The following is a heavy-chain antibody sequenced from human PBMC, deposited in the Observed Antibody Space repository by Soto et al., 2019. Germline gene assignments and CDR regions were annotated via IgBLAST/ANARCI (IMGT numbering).Heavy chain of an antibody. CDR2: IIPIFGTA. V-gene: IGHV1-69*13. CDR1: GGTFSSYS. J-gene: IGHJ5*02. CDR3: ARGYDFWSGYYSDVNWFDP. Sequence: GASVKVSCKASGGTFSSYSISWVRQAPGQGLEWMGGIIPIFGTANYAQKFQGRVTITADESTSTAYMELSSLRSEDTAVYYCARGYDFWSGYYSDVNWFDPWGQGTLVTVSS. D-gene: IGHD3-3*01.